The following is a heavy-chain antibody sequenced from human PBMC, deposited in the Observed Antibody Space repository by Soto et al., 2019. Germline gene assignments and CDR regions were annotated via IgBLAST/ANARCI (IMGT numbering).Heavy chain of an antibody. CDR1: GGTFSSYA. CDR2: IIPIFGTA. D-gene: IGHD1-26*01. J-gene: IGHJ4*02. CDR3: ARGIVGATLDY. V-gene: IGHV1-69*13. Sequence: GASAKLSCKAPGGTFSSYAISWVRQAPGQGLEWMGGIIPIFGTANYAQKFQGRVTITADESTSTAYMELSSLRSEDTAVYYCARGIVGATLDYWGQGTLVTVSS.